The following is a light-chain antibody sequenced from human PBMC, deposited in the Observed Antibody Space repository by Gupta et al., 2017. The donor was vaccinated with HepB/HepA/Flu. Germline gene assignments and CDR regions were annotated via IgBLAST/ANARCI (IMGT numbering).Light chain of an antibody. CDR1: QSVSSY. CDR3: QQRSNWPPHT. J-gene: IGKJ4*01. V-gene: IGKV3-11*01. Sequence: EIVLTQSPATLSLSPGERATLSCRASQSVSSYLAWYQQKPGQAPRLLIYDASNRATGIPARFSGSGFGKDFTLTISSREPEDFAVYYCQQRSNWPPHTFGGGTKLEIK. CDR2: DAS.